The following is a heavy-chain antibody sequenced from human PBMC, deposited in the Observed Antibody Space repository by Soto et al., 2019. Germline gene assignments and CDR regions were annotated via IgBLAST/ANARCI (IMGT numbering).Heavy chain of an antibody. CDR2: IDPSDSYT. V-gene: IGHV5-10-1*01. D-gene: IGHD3-3*01. CDR3: ARHEDLTIFGVVTPRDYYYYGMDV. CDR1: EYSFTSYW. J-gene: IGHJ6*02. Sequence: VAPLTLACKVSEYSFTSYWISWVRQMPGKGLEWMGRIDPSDSYTNYSPSFQGHVTISADKSISTAYLQWSSLKASDTAMYYCARHEDLTIFGVVTPRDYYYYGMDVWGQGTTVTVSS.